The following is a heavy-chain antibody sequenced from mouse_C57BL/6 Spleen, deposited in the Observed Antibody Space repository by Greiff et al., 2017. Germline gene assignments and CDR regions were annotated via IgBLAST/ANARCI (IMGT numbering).Heavy chain of an antibody. CDR3: ARRLTGGYFDY. CDR2: IYPGNGDT. V-gene: IGHV1-12*01. D-gene: IGHD4-1*01. J-gene: IGHJ2*01. Sequence: VQLQQSGAELVRPGASVKMSCKASGYTFTSSNMHWVKQTPRQGLEWLGAIYPGNGDTSYNQKFKCKATLTVDKSSSTAYMQLSSLTSEDSAVYFCARRLTGGYFDYWGQGTTRTVSS. CDR1: GYTFTSSN.